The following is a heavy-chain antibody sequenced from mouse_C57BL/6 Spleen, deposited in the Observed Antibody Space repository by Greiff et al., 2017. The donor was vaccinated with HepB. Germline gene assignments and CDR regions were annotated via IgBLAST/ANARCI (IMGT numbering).Heavy chain of an antibody. CDR2: INPNYGTT. V-gene: IGHV1-39*01. CDR3: ASMASGYYAMDY. Sequence: VQLKQSGPELVKPGASVKISCTASGYSFTDYNMNWVKQSNGKSLEWIGVINPNYGTTSYNQKFKGKATLTVDQSSSTAYMQLNSLTSEDSAVYDCASMASGYYAMDYWGQGTSVTVSS. CDR1: GYSFTDYN. D-gene: IGHD1-1*02. J-gene: IGHJ4*01.